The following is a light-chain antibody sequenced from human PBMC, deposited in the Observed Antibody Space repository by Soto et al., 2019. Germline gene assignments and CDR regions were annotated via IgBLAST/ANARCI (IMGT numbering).Light chain of an antibody. V-gene: IGKV3-15*01. CDR2: GAY. J-gene: IGKJ1*01. Sequence: IVKTQSPPTLSVSPGERATLSCRGIQSVSSNLAWYQQKPGQAPRLLIYGAYTRATGIPARFSGSGSGTEFTLTISSLQSEDFAVYYCQQYHNWPPQITFGQGTKVDIK. CDR1: QSVSSN. CDR3: QQYHNWPPQIT.